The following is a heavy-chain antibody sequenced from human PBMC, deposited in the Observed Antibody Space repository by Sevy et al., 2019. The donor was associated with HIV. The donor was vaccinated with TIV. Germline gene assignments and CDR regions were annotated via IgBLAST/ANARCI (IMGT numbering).Heavy chain of an antibody. J-gene: IGHJ6*02. CDR3: AKGVRLGGPIYYGMDV. V-gene: IGHV3-23*01. CDR1: GFTFSNYA. CDR2: IGHNGDNT. D-gene: IGHD3-10*02. Sequence: GGSLRLSCVASGFTFSNYAMTWVRQTPGKGLEWVSGIGHNGDNTHHAGSVKGRFSISRDNSKNTLDLQMNSLRAEDKAVYYCAKGVRLGGPIYYGMDVWGHGTTVTVSS.